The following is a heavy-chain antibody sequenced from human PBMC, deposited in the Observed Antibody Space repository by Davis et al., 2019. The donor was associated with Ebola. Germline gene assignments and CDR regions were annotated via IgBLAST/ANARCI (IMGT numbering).Heavy chain of an antibody. Sequence: SETLSLTCTVSSGSISGYYWSWIRQPPGKGLEWIGEINPSGSTNYNPSLKSRVTMSVDTSKNQISLKLSSVTAADTSVYYCARGGARTYNYGSGSYSFVYYFDYWGQGTLVAVSS. J-gene: IGHJ4*02. D-gene: IGHD3-10*01. CDR2: INPSGST. V-gene: IGHV4-34*01. CDR1: SGSISGYY. CDR3: ARGGARTYNYGSGSYSFVYYFDY.